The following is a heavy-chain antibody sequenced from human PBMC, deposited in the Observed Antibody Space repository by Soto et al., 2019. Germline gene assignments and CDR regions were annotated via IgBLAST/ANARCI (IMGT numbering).Heavy chain of an antibody. CDR2: IYYSGHT. CDR1: GGSISPYY. J-gene: IGHJ4*02. D-gene: IGHD3-10*01. CDR3: ARASSYGSGLCDY. Sequence: QVQLQESGPGLVKPSETLSLTCTVSGGSISPYYWSWIRQPPGKGLEWIGYIYYSGHTHYNPSLESRVSISVDTSKNQFSLNLTSVTAADTAVYYCARASSYGSGLCDYWGQGTLVTVSS. V-gene: IGHV4-59*01.